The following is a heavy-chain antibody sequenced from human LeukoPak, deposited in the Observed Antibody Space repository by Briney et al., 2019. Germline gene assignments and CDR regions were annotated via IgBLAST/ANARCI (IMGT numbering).Heavy chain of an antibody. CDR2: IRYDGSNK. V-gene: IGHV3-30*02. CDR1: GFTFSSYG. CDR3: AKDPPGPYDFWSGYTMGLFDY. J-gene: IGHJ4*02. D-gene: IGHD3-3*01. Sequence: PGGSLRLSCAASGFTFSSYGMHWVRQAPGKGLEWVAFIRYDGSNKHYADSVKGRFTISRDNSKDTLYLQMNSLRAEDTAVYYCAKDPPGPYDFWSGYTMGLFDYWGQGTLVTVSS.